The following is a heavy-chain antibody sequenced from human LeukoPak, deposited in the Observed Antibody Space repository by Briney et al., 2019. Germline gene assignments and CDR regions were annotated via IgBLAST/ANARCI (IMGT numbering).Heavy chain of an antibody. D-gene: IGHD2-2*01. J-gene: IGHJ3*02. CDR3: ARDIVVVPAEGNAFDI. CDR1: GDTFSTYF. V-gene: IGHV1-69*01. CDR2: IIPIFAIT. Sequence: GSSVKVSCKASGDTFSTYFISWVRQAPGQGLEWMGGIIPIFAITKYAQKFQGRVAITADESTTTAYMELSSLRSEDTAAYYCARDIVVVPAEGNAFDIWGQGTMVTVSS.